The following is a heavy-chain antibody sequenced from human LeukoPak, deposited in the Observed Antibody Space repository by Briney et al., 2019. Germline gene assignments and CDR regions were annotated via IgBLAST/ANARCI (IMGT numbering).Heavy chain of an antibody. CDR1: GYTFSTYG. J-gene: IGHJ6*03. V-gene: IGHV1-18*01. D-gene: IGHD6-19*01. CDR2: ISAYNGNT. Sequence: ASVKVSCKASGYTFSTYGISWVRQAPGQGLEWMGWISAYNGNTNYAQKLQGRVTMTTDTSTSTAYMELRSLRSDDTAVYYCARYTSGRLNPGFYHYYMDVWGRGTTVTVSS. CDR3: ARYTSGRLNPGFYHYYMDV.